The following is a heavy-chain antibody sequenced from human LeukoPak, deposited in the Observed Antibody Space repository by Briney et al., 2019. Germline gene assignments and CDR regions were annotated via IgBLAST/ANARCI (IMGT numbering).Heavy chain of an antibody. V-gene: IGHV4-34*01. D-gene: IGHD2-2*01. CDR1: GFNFNIYG. CDR2: INHSGST. Sequence: GSLRLSCAASGFNFNIYGMNWVRQPPGKGLEWIGEINHSGSTNYNPSLKSRVTISVDTSKNQFSLKLSSVTAADTAVYYCARGDAPADYWGQGTLVTVSS. CDR3: ARGDAPADY. J-gene: IGHJ4*02.